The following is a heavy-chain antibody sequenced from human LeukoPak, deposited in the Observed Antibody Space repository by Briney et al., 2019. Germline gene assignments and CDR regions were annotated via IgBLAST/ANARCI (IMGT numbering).Heavy chain of an antibody. D-gene: IGHD3-3*01. CDR3: ARVEIFGVVIFDY. CDR2: IYHSGST. J-gene: IGHJ4*02. CDR1: GGSISSGGYS. Sequence: SETLSLTCAVSGGSISSGGYSWSWIRQPPGKGLEWIGYIYHSGSTYYNPSLKSRVTISVDRYKNQFSLKLSSVTAADTAVCYCARVEIFGVVIFDYWGQGTLVTVSS. V-gene: IGHV4-30-2*01.